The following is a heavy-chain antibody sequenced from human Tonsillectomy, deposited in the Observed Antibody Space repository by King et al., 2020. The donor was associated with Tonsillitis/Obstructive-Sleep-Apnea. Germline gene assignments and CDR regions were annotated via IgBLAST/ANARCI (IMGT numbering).Heavy chain of an antibody. CDR3: VRNLGIVTAGRDYGLDV. CDR1: GGSISTYY. D-gene: IGHD6-13*01. Sequence: VQLQESGPGLVKPSETLSLTCTVSGGSISTYYWSWIRQPPGKGLEWIGYINNSGSTNYNPSLKSRVTISVDTSKNQFSLKLRSVTAADTAVYFCVRNLGIVTAGRDYGLDVWGQGTTVTVSS. CDR2: INNSGST. V-gene: IGHV4-59*01. J-gene: IGHJ6*02.